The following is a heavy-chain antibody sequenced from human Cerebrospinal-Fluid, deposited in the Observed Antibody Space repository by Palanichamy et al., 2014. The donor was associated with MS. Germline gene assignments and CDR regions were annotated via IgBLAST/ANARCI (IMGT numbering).Heavy chain of an antibody. Sequence: EVQLLESGGGLVQPGGSLRLSCVASGFTFNKYAMSWVRQAPGKGLEWVAGISDSAGSTYYAGSVKGRFTISRDNSANTLFLQMNNLRAGDTAVYYCSKDAHPSPILGATHFDSWGQGTLVTVSS. D-gene: IGHD1-26*01. CDR1: GFTFNKYA. J-gene: IGHJ4*02. V-gene: IGHV3-23*01. CDR2: ISDSAGST. CDR3: SKDAHPSPILGATHFDS.